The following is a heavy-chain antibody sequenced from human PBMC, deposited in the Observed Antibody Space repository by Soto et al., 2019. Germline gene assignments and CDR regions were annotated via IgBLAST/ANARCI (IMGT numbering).Heavy chain of an antibody. Sequence: GSGPTLVNPTQTLTLTCTFSGFSLSTSGMCVSWIRQPPGKALEWLALIDWVDDKYYSTSLKTRLTISKDTSKNQVVLTMTNMDPVDTATYYCARIPYSNYPYYYGMDVWGQGTTVTVSS. D-gene: IGHD4-4*01. CDR3: ARIPYSNYPYYYGMDV. V-gene: IGHV2-70*01. CDR2: IDWVDDK. J-gene: IGHJ6*02. CDR1: GFSLSTSGMC.